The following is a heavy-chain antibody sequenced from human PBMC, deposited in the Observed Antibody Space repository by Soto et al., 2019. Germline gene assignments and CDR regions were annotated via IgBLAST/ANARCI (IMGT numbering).Heavy chain of an antibody. Sequence: QVQLVESGGGVVQPGRSLRLSCASSGFTFSRYGMHWVRQAPGKGLEWVGVIWFDGSSQFYADSVKGRFTFFRDNSKNTLYLQMNSLRAEDTAVYYCARDRLQQLGPPYAYYYMDVWGKGTTVTVSS. V-gene: IGHV3-33*01. D-gene: IGHD6-13*01. CDR1: GFTFSRYG. CDR3: ARDRLQQLGPPYAYYYMDV. J-gene: IGHJ6*03. CDR2: IWFDGSSQ.